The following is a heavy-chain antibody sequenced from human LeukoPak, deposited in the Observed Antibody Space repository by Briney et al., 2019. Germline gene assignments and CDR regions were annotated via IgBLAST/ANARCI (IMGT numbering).Heavy chain of an antibody. Sequence: SETLSLTCAVYGGSFSGYYWSWIRQPPGKGLEWIGEINHSGSTNYNPSLKSRVTISVDTSKNQFSLKLSSVTAADTAVYYCARPRGGIIVATRGHAFDIWGQGTMVTVSS. CDR3: ARPRGGIIVATRGHAFDI. CDR1: GGSFSGYY. J-gene: IGHJ3*02. CDR2: INHSGST. D-gene: IGHD5-12*01. V-gene: IGHV4-34*01.